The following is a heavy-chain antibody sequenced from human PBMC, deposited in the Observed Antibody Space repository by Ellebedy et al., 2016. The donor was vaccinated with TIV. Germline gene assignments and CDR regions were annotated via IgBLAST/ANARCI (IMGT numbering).Heavy chain of an antibody. CDR1: GFTFSNYV. CDR2: IRGGVGNT. J-gene: IGHJ4*02. D-gene: IGHD2-15*01. Sequence: PGGSLRLSCAASGFTFSNYVMSWVRQAPGKELEWVSSIRGGVGNTYYADSVKGRFTISRDNSKNTLYLQMNSLRAEDTAVYYCAKGCGGSCYWEAYWGQGTLVTVSS. V-gene: IGHV3-23*01. CDR3: AKGCGGSCYWEAY.